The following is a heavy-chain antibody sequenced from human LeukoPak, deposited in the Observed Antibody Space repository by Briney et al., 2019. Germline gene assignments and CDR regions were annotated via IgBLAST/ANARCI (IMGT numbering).Heavy chain of an antibody. Sequence: GGSLRLSCAASGFTFDVYGMSWVRQAPGKGLEWVSGINWNGGSTGYADSVKGRFTISRDNAKNSLYLQMNSLRAEDTALYYCAKARIAVAGTPDYWGQGTLVTVSS. D-gene: IGHD6-19*01. CDR1: GFTFDVYG. V-gene: IGHV3-20*04. J-gene: IGHJ4*02. CDR2: INWNGGST. CDR3: AKARIAVAGTPDY.